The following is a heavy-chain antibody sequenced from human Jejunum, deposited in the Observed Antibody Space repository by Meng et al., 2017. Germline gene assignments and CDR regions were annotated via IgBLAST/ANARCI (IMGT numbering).Heavy chain of an antibody. J-gene: IGHJ4*02. V-gene: IGHV3-11*01. Sequence: RLESGGGLVKPVRSPTRSWFASGFNFIDYSMTGVRQAPGNGLEEISYISSSGSTKFYADSVKGLFTISRDSAKNLVYLEMNSLRSDDTAVYYCTRDNYGPLDFWGQGTLVTVSS. CDR2: ISSSGSTK. CDR3: TRDNYGPLDF. CDR1: GFNFIDYS. D-gene: IGHD3-10*01.